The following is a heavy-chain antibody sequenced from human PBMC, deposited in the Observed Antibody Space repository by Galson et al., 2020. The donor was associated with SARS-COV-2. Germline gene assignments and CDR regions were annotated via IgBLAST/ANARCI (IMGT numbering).Heavy chain of an antibody. CDR3: ARGLLQQQQENY. Sequence: SETLSLTCAVYGGSFSGYYWSWIRQPPGKGLAWIGEINHSGSTNYNPSLKSRVTISVDTSKNQFSLKLSSVTAADTAVYYCARGLLQQQQENYWGQGTLVTVSS. D-gene: IGHD6-13*01. CDR2: INHSGST. V-gene: IGHV4-34*01. J-gene: IGHJ4*02. CDR1: GGSFSGYY.